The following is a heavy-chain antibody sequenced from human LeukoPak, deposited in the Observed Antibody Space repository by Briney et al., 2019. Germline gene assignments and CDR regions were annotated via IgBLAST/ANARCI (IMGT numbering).Heavy chain of an antibody. Sequence: SETLSFTCTVSGGSIRSSNYYCGWIRQPPGKGLEWIGSIYYSGSTYYNPSLKSRVTISVDTSKNKFSLKLSSVTAADTAVYFCGRDYGDYVRGYYFDFWGQGTLATVSS. D-gene: IGHD4-17*01. V-gene: IGHV4-39*02. CDR3: GRDYGDYVRGYYFDF. J-gene: IGHJ4*02. CDR1: GGSIRSSNYY. CDR2: IYYSGST.